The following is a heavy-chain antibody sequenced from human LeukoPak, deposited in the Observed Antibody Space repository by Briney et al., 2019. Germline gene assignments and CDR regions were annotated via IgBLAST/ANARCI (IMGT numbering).Heavy chain of an antibody. V-gene: IGHV4-4*08. CDR2: IHSTGTT. CDR1: GASISRHY. D-gene: IGHD3-16*02. J-gene: IGHJ4*02. CDR3: ARSEYVWGGYRLVF. Sequence: PSETLSLTCFVSGASISRHYWTWMRHTPGQGLHWIGYIHSTGTTNYNPSLKSRVTMSLDTSKNQFSLRLNSVAAADTAVYYCARSEYVWGGYRLVFWGQGALVAVSS.